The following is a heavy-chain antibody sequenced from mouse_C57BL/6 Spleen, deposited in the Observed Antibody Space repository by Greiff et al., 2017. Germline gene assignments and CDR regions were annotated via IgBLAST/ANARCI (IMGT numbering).Heavy chain of an antibody. V-gene: IGHV1-9*01. CDR1: GYTFTGYW. J-gene: IGHJ4*01. CDR2: ILPGSGST. CDR3: ARNYYYGSSLYDAMDY. Sequence: VQLQESGAELMKPGASVKLSCKATGYTFTGYWIEWVKQRPGHGLEWIGEILPGSGSTNYHEKFKGKATFTADTSSNTAYMQLSSLTTEDSAIYYCARNYYYGSSLYDAMDYWGQGTSVTVSS. D-gene: IGHD1-1*01.